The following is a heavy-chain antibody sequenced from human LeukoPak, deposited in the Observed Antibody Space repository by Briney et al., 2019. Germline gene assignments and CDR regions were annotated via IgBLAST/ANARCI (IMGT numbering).Heavy chain of an antibody. CDR2: ISGSGGST. Sequence: GGSLRLSCAASGLMFSGHYISWIRQAPGKGLEWVSAISGSGGSTYYADSVKGRFTISRDNSKTTLYLQMNSLRAEDTAVYYCAKSVGAAGGYFDYWGQGTLVTVSS. J-gene: IGHJ4*02. CDR1: GLMFSGHY. CDR3: AKSVGAAGGYFDY. V-gene: IGHV3-23*01. D-gene: IGHD3-16*01.